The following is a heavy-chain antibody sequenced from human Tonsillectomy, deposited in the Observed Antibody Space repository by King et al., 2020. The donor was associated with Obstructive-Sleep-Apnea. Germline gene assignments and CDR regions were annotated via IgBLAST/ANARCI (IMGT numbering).Heavy chain of an antibody. CDR1: GFTFDDYA. D-gene: IGHD4-17*01. V-gene: IGHV3-9*01. J-gene: IGHJ4*02. Sequence: VQLVESGGGLVQPGRSLRLSCAASGFTFDDYAMHWVRQAPGKGLEWVSGISWNSGSIGYADSVKGRFTISRDNAKNSLYIQMNSLRAEDTALYYCAKGDYGDSPFDYWGQGTLVTVSS. CDR2: ISWNSGSI. CDR3: AKGDYGDSPFDY.